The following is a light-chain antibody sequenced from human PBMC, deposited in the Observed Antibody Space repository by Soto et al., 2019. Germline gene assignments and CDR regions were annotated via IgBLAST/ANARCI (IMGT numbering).Light chain of an antibody. Sequence: QSVLTQPASVSGSPGQSITISCTGTSSDVGNYNLVSWYQQRPGKAPKLMIYEVSKRPSGVSNRFSGSKSGNTASLTISGLQAEDEADYYCSSYAGSSTLVFGGGTKLTVL. CDR1: SSDVGNYNL. CDR2: EVS. V-gene: IGLV2-23*02. CDR3: SSYAGSSTLV. J-gene: IGLJ3*02.